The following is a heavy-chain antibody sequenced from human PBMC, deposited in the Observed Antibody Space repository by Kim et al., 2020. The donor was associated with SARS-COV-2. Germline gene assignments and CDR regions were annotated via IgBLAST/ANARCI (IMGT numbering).Heavy chain of an antibody. J-gene: IGHJ4*02. V-gene: IGHV4-39*01. CDR3: ATSPDLTTVTTQLFDY. D-gene: IGHD4-17*01. Sequence: SLKSRVTISVDTSKNQFSLKRSSVTAADTAVYYCATSPDLTTVTTQLFDYWGQGTLVTVSS.